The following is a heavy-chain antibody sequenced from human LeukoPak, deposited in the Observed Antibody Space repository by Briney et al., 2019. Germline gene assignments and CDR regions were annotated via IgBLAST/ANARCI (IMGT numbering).Heavy chain of an antibody. CDR1: GFTFSRYS. CDR3: ARLRRNSDRSGFYYYYDY. J-gene: IGHJ4*02. D-gene: IGHD3-22*01. V-gene: IGHV3-21*01. CDR2: INTVGTYI. Sequence: MAGGSLRLSCAASGFTFSRYSFNWVRQAPGKGLEWVSSINTVGTYIYYADSVRGRFTISRDNAENSLWLQMNSLRAEDSAVYYCARLRRNSDRSGFYYYYDYWGQGTLVTVSS.